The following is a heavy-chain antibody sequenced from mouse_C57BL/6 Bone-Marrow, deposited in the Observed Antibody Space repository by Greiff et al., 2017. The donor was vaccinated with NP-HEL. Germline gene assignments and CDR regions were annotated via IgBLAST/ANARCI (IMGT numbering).Heavy chain of an antibody. CDR3: ARPREFDY. Sequence: QVQLQQSGAELARPGASVKLSCKASGYTFTSYGISWVKQRPGQGLEWIGEIYPRSGNTYYNEKFKGKATLTADKSSSTAYMELRSLTSEDSAVYFCARPREFDYWGQGTRVTVSA. CDR1: GYTFTSYG. J-gene: IGHJ3*01. V-gene: IGHV1-81*01. CDR2: IYPRSGNT.